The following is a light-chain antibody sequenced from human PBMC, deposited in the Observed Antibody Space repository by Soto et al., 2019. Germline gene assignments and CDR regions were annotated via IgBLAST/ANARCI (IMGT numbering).Light chain of an antibody. CDR2: GAT. J-gene: IGKJ1*01. CDR3: QQSYSTPHT. Sequence: DIQMTQSPSSLSASVGDRVTITCRAGQYIADFLNWYQQTPGKPPKLLIFGATNLHIGVPSRFSGSGSGTEFTLTITNLQREDFATYYCQQSYSTPHTFGQGTKVDIK. V-gene: IGKV1-39*01. CDR1: QYIADF.